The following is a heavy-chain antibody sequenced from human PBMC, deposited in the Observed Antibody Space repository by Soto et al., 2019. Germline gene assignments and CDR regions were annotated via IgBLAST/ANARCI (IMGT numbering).Heavy chain of an antibody. Sequence: SETLSLTCTVSGGSISSGDYYWSWIRQPPGKGLEWIGYIYYSGSTYYNPSLKSRVTISVDTSKIHFSLKLSSVTAADTAVYYCPRLTATTYYYCRMDGWGQATTGTVAS. CDR2: IYYSGST. CDR3: PRLTATTYYYCRMDG. CDR1: GGSISSGDYY. V-gene: IGHV4-30-4*01. J-gene: IGHJ6*01. D-gene: IGHD4-4*01.